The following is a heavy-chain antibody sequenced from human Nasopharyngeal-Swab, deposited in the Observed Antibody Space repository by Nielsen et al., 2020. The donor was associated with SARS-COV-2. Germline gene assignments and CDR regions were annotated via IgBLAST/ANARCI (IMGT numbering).Heavy chain of an antibody. CDR1: GFTFSTFW. J-gene: IGHJ4*02. V-gene: IGHV3-7*03. Sequence: GGSLRLSCAVSGFTFSTFWMTWVRQAPGKGLEWVANIKEDGSQKYYLDSVKGRFTISRDNAKNSLYLQMNSLRAEDTAIYFCARAVAGAIDYWGQGTLVTVSS. CDR3: ARAVAGAIDY. D-gene: IGHD1-26*01. CDR2: IKEDGSQK.